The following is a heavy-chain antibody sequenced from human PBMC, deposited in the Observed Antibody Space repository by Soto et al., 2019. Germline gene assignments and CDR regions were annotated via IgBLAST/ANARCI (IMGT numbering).Heavy chain of an antibody. CDR3: AKVTMVRGVPQYYFDY. V-gene: IGHV3-23*01. D-gene: IGHD3-10*01. J-gene: IGHJ4*02. Sequence: GGSLRLSCAASGFTFSSHAMSWVRQAPGKGLEWVSVISGGATGTEYADSVKGRFTISRDNSKNTLYLQMDSLRAEDTAVYYCAKVTMVRGVPQYYFDYRGQGTLVTVSS. CDR2: ISGGATGT. CDR1: GFTFSSHA.